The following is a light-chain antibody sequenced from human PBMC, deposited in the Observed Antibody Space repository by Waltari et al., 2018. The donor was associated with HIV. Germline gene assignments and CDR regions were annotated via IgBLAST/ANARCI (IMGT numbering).Light chain of an antibody. V-gene: IGLV1-47*01. J-gene: IGLJ2*01. Sequence: QSVLTQPPSASGTPGQKVTISCSGGTANIGANFVFWFQQFPGTAPKLLIYRDNLRHSVVPARCSGSKSGTSASLTIGGLRSDDEAHYFCAVLDDTLGGGVFGGGTKLTVL. CDR1: TANIGANF. CDR2: RDN. CDR3: AVLDDTLGGGV.